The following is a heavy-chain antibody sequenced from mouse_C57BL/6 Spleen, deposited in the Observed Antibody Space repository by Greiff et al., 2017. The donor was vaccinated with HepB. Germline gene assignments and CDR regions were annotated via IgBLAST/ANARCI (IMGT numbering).Heavy chain of an antibody. Sequence: QVQLQQPGAELVRPGSSVKLSCKASGYTFTSYWMHWVKQRPIQGLEWIGNIDPSDSETHYNQKFKDKATLTVDKSSSTAYMQLSSLTSEDSAVYYCAREECYDGYGFVYWGQGTLVTVSA. CDR1: GYTFTSYW. D-gene: IGHD2-3*01. CDR3: AREECYDGYGFVY. V-gene: IGHV1-52*01. J-gene: IGHJ3*01. CDR2: IDPSDSET.